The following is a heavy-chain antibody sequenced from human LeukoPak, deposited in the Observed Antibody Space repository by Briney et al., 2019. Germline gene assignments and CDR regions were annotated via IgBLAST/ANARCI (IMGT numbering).Heavy chain of an antibody. Sequence: ASAKVSCKASGYSFSDYYMHWVRQAPGQGPEWMGWINPNSGGTSYAPKFQGRVTMTRDTSINTAYMELNTLRFDDTAIYYCARGRIRGSGSPNWLDPWGQGTLVTVSS. CDR1: GYSFSDYY. CDR2: INPNSGGT. V-gene: IGHV1-2*02. D-gene: IGHD3-10*01. CDR3: ARGRIRGSGSPNWLDP. J-gene: IGHJ5*02.